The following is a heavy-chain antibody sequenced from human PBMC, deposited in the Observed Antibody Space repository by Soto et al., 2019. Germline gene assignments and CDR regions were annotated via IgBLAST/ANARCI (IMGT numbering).Heavy chain of an antibody. Sequence: EVQLVESGGGLVQPGGSLRLSCAASGFTFSSYWMSWVRQAPGKGLEWVANIKQDGSEKYYVDSVKGRFTISRDNAKNSLYLQMNSLRAEDTAVYYCASLRFDYYYYGMDVWGQGTTVTVSS. J-gene: IGHJ6*02. D-gene: IGHD5-12*01. CDR1: GFTFSSYW. V-gene: IGHV3-7*01. CDR3: ASLRFDYYYYGMDV. CDR2: IKQDGSEK.